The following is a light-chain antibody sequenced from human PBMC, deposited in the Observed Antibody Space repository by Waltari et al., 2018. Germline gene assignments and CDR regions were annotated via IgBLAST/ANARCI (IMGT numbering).Light chain of an antibody. CDR2: GAS. J-gene: IGKJ4*01. Sequence: EIVMTQSPATLSVSPGERATLSCRASQSVSSNLAWYQQKPGQAPRLRINGASTRATGVPDRFSGSGSGTKFTLTISSLQSEDFAVYYCLQYNDWPPLTVGGGTKVEIK. V-gene: IGKV3-15*01. CDR1: QSVSSN. CDR3: LQYNDWPPLT.